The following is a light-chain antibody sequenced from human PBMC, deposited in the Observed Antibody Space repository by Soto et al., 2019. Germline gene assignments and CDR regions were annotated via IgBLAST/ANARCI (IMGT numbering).Light chain of an antibody. CDR1: QSVRSNY. J-gene: IGKJ4*01. Sequence: EIVLTQSPGTLSLSPGERATVSCRASQSVRSNYLAWYQQKPGQAPRLLISGASNRATGIPGRFSGSGSGTDFTLTITRLEPEDFAVYFCQQYGGSPLTFGGGTKVEIK. CDR3: QQYGGSPLT. V-gene: IGKV3-20*01. CDR2: GAS.